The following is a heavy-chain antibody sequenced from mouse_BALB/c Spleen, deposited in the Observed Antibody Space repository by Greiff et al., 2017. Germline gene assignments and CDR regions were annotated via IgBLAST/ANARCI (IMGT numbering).Heavy chain of an antibody. J-gene: IGHJ2*01. CDR2: IDPYNGGT. Sequence: VHVKQSGPELVKPGASVKVSCKASGYSFTDYNMYWVKQSHGKSLEWIGYIDPYNGGTSYNQKFKGKATLTVDKSSSTAFMHLNSLTAEDSAVYYCATGGDYGSSRSRVDYWGQGTTLTVSS. CDR1: GYSFTDYN. CDR3: ATGGDYGSSRSRVDY. V-gene: IGHV1S135*01. D-gene: IGHD1-1*01.